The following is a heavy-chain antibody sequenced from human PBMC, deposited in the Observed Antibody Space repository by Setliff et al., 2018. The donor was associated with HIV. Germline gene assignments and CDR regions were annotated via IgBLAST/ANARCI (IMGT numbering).Heavy chain of an antibody. CDR2: INHRGST. V-gene: IGHV4-38-2*02. CDR1: GYSISSGYY. D-gene: IGHD3-10*01. CDR3: AHRLPGSGSWGVGNFDY. Sequence: PSETLSLTCTVSGYSISSGYYWSWIRQPPGKGLEWIGEINHRGSTNHNPSLKSRLTITKDTSKNQVVLTMTNMDPVDTATYYCAHRLPGSGSWGVGNFDYWGQGTLVTVSS. J-gene: IGHJ4*02.